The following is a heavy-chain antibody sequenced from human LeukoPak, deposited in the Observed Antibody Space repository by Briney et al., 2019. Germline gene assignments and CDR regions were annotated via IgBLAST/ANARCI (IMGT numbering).Heavy chain of an antibody. CDR1: GYTFTGYY. CDR3: ARVYYDSSGYENYYFDY. J-gene: IGHJ4*02. Sequence: ASVKVSCKASGYTFTGYYMHWVRQAPGRGLEWMGWINPNSGGTNYAQKFQGRVTMTRDTSISTAYMELSRLRSDDTAVYYCARVYYDSSGYENYYFDYWGQGTLVTVSS. V-gene: IGHV1-2*02. CDR2: INPNSGGT. D-gene: IGHD3-22*01.